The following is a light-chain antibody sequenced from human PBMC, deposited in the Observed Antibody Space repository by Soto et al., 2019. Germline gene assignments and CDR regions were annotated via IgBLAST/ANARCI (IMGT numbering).Light chain of an antibody. J-gene: IGLJ3*02. Sequence: QSALTQPRSVSGSPGQSVTISCTGTSSDVGGYNYVSWYQQHPGKAPKLMIYDVSKRPSGVPDRFSGSKSGNTASLTISGLQAEDEADYYCCSYAGSSFWVFGGGPKVTVL. V-gene: IGLV2-11*01. CDR1: SSDVGGYNY. CDR2: DVS. CDR3: CSYAGSSFWV.